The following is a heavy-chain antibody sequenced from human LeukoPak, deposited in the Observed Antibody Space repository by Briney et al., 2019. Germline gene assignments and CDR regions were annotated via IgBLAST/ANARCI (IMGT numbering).Heavy chain of an antibody. CDR2: ISSNGGST. J-gene: IGHJ4*02. CDR1: GFTFSSYA. D-gene: IGHD6-13*01. CDR3: VKDRRYSSSWYSEIDY. Sequence: GGSLRLSCSASGFTFSSYAMHWVRQAPGKGLEYVSAISSNGGSTYYADSVKGRFTISRDNSKNTPYLQMSSLRAEDTAVYYCVKDRRYSSSWYSEIDYWGQGTLVTVSS. V-gene: IGHV3-64D*06.